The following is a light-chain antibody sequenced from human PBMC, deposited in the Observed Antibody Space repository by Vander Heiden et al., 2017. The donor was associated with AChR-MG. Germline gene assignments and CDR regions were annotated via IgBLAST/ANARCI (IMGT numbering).Light chain of an antibody. CDR3: QQSYSTPYT. CDR2: AAS. J-gene: IGKJ2*01. V-gene: IGKV1-39*01. CDR1: QSISNY. Sequence: DIHMTQSPSSLSASVGDRVTITCRASQSISNYLNWYQQKPGKAPKLLIHAASSLESGVPSTFSGSGSGTDFTLTISSLQAEDLATYYCQQSYSTPYTFGQRTKLEIK.